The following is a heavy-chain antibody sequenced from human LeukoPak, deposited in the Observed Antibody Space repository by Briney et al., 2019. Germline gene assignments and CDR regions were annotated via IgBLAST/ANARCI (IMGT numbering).Heavy chain of an antibody. Sequence: ASVKVSCKASGYTFTSYYMHWVRQAPGQGLEWMGIINPSGGSTSYAQKFQGRVTMTRDTSTSTVYMELSSLRSEDTAVYYCARVKIFGVAISNWFDPWGQGTLVTVSS. CDR1: GYTFTSYY. V-gene: IGHV1-46*01. CDR3: ARVKIFGVAISNWFDP. J-gene: IGHJ5*02. CDR2: INPSGGST. D-gene: IGHD3-3*01.